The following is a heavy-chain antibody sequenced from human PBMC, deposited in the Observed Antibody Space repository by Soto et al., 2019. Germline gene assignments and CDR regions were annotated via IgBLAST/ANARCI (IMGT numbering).Heavy chain of an antibody. CDR3: ARVTSPPDMGYVMDV. V-gene: IGHV4-59*01. Sequence: QVQLQESGPGLVKPSETLSLTCTVSGGSISSYYWTWIRQPPGKGLEWIGYIDYSGSTNYNPSLTSRVTISVDTSKSQFSLKLNSATAADTAVYYCARVTSPPDMGYVMDVWGQGTTVTVSS. CDR2: IDYSGST. D-gene: IGHD2-15*01. J-gene: IGHJ6*02. CDR1: GGSISSYY.